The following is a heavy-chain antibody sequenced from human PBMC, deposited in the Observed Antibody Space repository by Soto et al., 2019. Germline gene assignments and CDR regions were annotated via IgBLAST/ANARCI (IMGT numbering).Heavy chain of an antibody. J-gene: IGHJ6*02. CDR2: IYSGGST. D-gene: IGHD3-10*01. V-gene: IGHV3-53*04. CDR3: ARDSWFGEQHDYGMDV. Sequence: EVQLVESGGGLVQPGGSLRLSCAASGFTVSSNYMSWVRQAPGKGLEWVSVIYSGGSTYYADSVKGRFTISRHNSKNTLYLQMNSLRAEDTAVYYCARDSWFGEQHDYGMDVWGQGTTVTVSS. CDR1: GFTVSSNY.